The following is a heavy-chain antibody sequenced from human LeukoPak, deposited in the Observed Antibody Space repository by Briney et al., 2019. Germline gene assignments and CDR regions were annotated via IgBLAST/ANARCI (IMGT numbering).Heavy chain of an antibody. V-gene: IGHV3-48*03. J-gene: IGHJ5*02. CDR3: ARGLTMVRGALRWFDP. D-gene: IGHD3-10*01. CDR2: ISSSGSTI. CDR1: GFNFSSYE. Sequence: GGSLRLSCAACGFNFSSYEMNWVRQAPGKGLEWVSYISSSGSTIYYADSEKGRFTISRDNAKNSLYLQMNSLRAEDTAVYYCARGLTMVRGALRWFDPWGQGSLVTVSS.